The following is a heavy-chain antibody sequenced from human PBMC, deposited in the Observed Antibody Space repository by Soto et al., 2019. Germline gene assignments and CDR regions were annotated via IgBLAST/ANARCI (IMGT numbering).Heavy chain of an antibody. V-gene: IGHV4-30-2*01. D-gene: IGHD4-17*01. CDR2: IYHSGST. CDR1: GGSISSGGYS. Sequence: QLQLQESGSGLVKPSQTLSLTCAVSGGSISSGGYSWSWIRQPPGKGLEWIGYIYHSGSTYYNPSVRSRITMSLDRSKKQFPLKLSSVTAAETAVYYCARGMTAVTTLDYWGQGTLVTVSS. J-gene: IGHJ4*02. CDR3: ARGMTAVTTLDY.